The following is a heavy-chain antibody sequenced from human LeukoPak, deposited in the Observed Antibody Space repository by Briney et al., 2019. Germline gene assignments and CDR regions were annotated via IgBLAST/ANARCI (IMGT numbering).Heavy chain of an antibody. V-gene: IGHV5-51*01. J-gene: IGHJ4*02. Sequence: GESLKISCKGSGYSFTSYWIGWVRQMPGKGLEWMGIIYPGDSDTRYSPSFQGQVTISADKSISTAFLQWSSLKASDTAMYFCARADSLYDILTGHSHWGQGTLVTVSS. D-gene: IGHD3-9*01. CDR1: GYSFTSYW. CDR3: ARADSLYDILTGHSH. CDR2: IYPGDSDT.